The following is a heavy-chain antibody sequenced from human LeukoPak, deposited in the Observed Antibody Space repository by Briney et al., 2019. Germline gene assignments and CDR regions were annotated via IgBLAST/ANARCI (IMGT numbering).Heavy chain of an antibody. Sequence: GGSLRLSCAASGFSFSNYWMSWVRQAPGKGLEWVAHINKDGSEKYYVDSVKGRFTISRDNAKNSLYLQMNSLRVEGTAVYYCARDKVTYWGQGTLVTVSS. V-gene: IGHV3-7*01. J-gene: IGHJ4*02. CDR1: GFSFSNYW. D-gene: IGHD3-16*01. CDR3: ARDKVTY. CDR2: INKDGSEK.